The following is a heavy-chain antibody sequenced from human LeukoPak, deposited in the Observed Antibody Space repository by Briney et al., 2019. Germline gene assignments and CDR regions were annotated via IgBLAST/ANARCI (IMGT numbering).Heavy chain of an antibody. Sequence: PGGSLRLSCTASGFTFSNYAMSWVRQAPGKGLEWVSAISFSGGSTYYADSVKGRFTISRDSSKNTLYLQMNSLRAEDTAVYYCANDRGAPYYYYYMDVWGKGTTVTVSS. CDR3: ANDRGAPYYYYYMDV. V-gene: IGHV3-23*01. J-gene: IGHJ6*03. CDR1: GFTFSNYA. D-gene: IGHD3-10*01. CDR2: ISFSGGST.